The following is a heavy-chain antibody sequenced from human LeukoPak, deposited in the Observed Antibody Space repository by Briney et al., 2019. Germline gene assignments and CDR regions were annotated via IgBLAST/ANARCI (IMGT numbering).Heavy chain of an antibody. CDR1: GYTFTSYD. D-gene: IGHD2-15*01. CDR2: MNPNSGNA. V-gene: IGHV1-8*01. Sequence: ASVKVSCKASGYTFTSYDINWVRQATGQGLEWMRWMNPNSGNAGYAQKFQGRVTMTRNTSISTAYMELSSLRSEDTAVYYCARAGGYCGRISCPYYFDYWGQGSLVAVSS. J-gene: IGHJ4*02. CDR3: ARAGGYCGRISCPYYFDY.